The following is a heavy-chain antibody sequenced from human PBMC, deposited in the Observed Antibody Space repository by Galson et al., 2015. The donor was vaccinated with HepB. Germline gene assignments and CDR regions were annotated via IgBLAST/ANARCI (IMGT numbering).Heavy chain of an antibody. Sequence: SETLSLTCTVSGDSLSSKSHYWGWIRQPPGKGLEWIATIYHRGDTYYNPSLQHRVTISIDTSRNEFYLKVKSGTAADTAVYYCARDRYSHNLDAEYWGQGTLVTVSS. D-gene: IGHD3/OR15-3a*01. CDR1: GDSLSSKSHY. CDR3: ARDRYSHNLDAEY. CDR2: IYHRGDT. J-gene: IGHJ4*02. V-gene: IGHV4-39*02.